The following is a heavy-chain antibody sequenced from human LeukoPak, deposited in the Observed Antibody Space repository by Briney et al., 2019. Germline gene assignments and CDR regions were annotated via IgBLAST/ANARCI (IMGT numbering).Heavy chain of an antibody. CDR3: ARRTGYSTSRLDY. V-gene: IGHV4-34*01. Sequence: SETLSLICAVYGGSFSGYYWSWIRQPPGKGLEWIGEINHSGSTNYNPSLKSRVTISVDTSKNQFSLKLSSVTAADTAVYYCARRTGYSTSRLDYWGQGTLVTVSS. J-gene: IGHJ4*02. D-gene: IGHD6-13*01. CDR1: GGSFSGYY. CDR2: INHSGST.